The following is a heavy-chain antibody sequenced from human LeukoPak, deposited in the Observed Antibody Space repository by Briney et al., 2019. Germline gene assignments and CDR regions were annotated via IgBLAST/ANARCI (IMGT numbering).Heavy chain of an antibody. Sequence: SETLSLTCTVSGGSINSYYWSWTRQPAGKGLEWIGRIYTSGSSNYNPSLKSRVTMSVDTSKNQFSLRLTSVTAADTAVYYCARAAYGDYRYYYFYLDVWGKGTTVTVSS. J-gene: IGHJ6*03. CDR1: GGSINSYY. CDR2: IYTSGSS. CDR3: ARAAYGDYRYYYFYLDV. D-gene: IGHD4-17*01. V-gene: IGHV4-4*07.